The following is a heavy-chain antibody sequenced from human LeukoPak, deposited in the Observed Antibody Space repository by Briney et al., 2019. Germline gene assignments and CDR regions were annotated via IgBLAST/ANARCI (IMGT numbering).Heavy chain of an antibody. CDR3: ARGSAGLGYCTNGVCYEPPFGY. CDR1: GYTFTGYY. D-gene: IGHD2-8*01. CDR2: INPNSGGT. Sequence: GASVKVSCKASGYTFTGYYMHWVRQAPGQGLEWMGWINPNSGGTNYAQKFQGRVTMTRDTSISTAYVELSRLRSDDTAVYYCARGSAGLGYCTNGVCYEPPFGYWGQGTLVTVSS. V-gene: IGHV1-2*02. J-gene: IGHJ4*02.